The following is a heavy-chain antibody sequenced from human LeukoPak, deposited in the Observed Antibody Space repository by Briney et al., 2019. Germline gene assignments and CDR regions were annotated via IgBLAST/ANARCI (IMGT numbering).Heavy chain of an antibody. CDR2: ISYDGSNK. CDR1: GFTFSSYA. J-gene: IGHJ6*03. D-gene: IGHD3-9*01. V-gene: IGHV3-30*01. CDR3: ARTYYDILTGRAYYSYMDV. Sequence: PGGSLRLSCAASGFTFSSYAMHWVRQAPGKGLEWVAVISYDGSNKYYADSVKGRFTISRDNSKNKLYLQMNSMRAEDTAVYYCARTYYDILTGRAYYSYMDVWGKGTTVTVSS.